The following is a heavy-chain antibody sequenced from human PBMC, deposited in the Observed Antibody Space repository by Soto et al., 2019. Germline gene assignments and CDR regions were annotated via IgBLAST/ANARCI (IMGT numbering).Heavy chain of an antibody. CDR2: INHSGST. CDR1: GGSFSGYY. J-gene: IGHJ4*02. CDR3: ARGVAAARKDY. D-gene: IGHD6-13*01. Sequence: QVQLQQWGAGLLKPSETLSLTCAVYGGSFSGYYWSWIRQPPGKGLEWIGEINHSGSTNYNPSLKSRVTISVDTSKNQCSLKLSSVTAADTAVYYCARGVAAARKDYWGQGTLVTVSS. V-gene: IGHV4-34*01.